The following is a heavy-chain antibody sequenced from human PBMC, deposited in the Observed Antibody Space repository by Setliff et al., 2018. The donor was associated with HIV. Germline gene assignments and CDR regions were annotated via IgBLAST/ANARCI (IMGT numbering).Heavy chain of an antibody. J-gene: IGHJ5*02. CDR1: GGSFTSYY. CDR3: ASRVYYYDDSATLREEGFVP. D-gene: IGHD3-22*01. CDR2: INHNGGT. V-gene: IGHV4-34*01. Sequence: SETLSLTCAVYGGSFTSYYWTWIRQAPGKDLEWIGEINHNGGTYYNPSLKSRLTISVDTSKNQFSLKLSSVTAADTAVYYCASRVYYYDDSATLREEGFVPWGQGTLVTVSS.